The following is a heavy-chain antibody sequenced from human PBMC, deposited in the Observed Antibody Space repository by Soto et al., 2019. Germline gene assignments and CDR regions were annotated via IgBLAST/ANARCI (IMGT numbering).Heavy chain of an antibody. CDR2: INPNSGGT. Sequence: ASVKASCKASGYTFTGYYMHWVRQAPGQGLEWMGWINPNSGGTNYAQKFQGWVTMTRDTSISTAYMELSRLRSDDTAVYYCARVVGDHDNWFDPWGQGTLVTVSS. V-gene: IGHV1-2*04. J-gene: IGHJ5*02. CDR3: ARVVGDHDNWFDP. CDR1: GYTFTGYY. D-gene: IGHD1-26*01.